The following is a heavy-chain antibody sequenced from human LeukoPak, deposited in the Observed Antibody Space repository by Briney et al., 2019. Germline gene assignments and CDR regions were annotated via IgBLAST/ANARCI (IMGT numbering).Heavy chain of an antibody. CDR3: ARDHRGDYYYYGMDV. CDR1: GGTFSSYA. Sequence: SVKVSCKASGGTFSSYAISWVRQAPGQGLEWMGRIISILGIANYAQKFQGRVTITADKSTSTAYMELSSLRSEDTTVYYCARDHRGDYYYYGMDVWGQGTTVTVSS. CDR2: IISILGIA. D-gene: IGHD1-14*01. V-gene: IGHV1-69*04. J-gene: IGHJ6*02.